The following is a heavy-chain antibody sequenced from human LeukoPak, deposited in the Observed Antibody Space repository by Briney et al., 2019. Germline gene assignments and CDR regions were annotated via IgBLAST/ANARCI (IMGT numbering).Heavy chain of an antibody. Sequence: PSETLSLTCTVSGGSISSYYWSWIRQPPGKGLEWIGEINHSGSTNYNPSLKSRVTISVDTSKNQFSLKLSSVTAADTAVYYCARGYDFWSGYSLDYWGQGTLVTVSS. CDR1: GGSISSYY. V-gene: IGHV4-34*01. CDR2: INHSGST. D-gene: IGHD3-3*01. J-gene: IGHJ4*02. CDR3: ARGYDFWSGYSLDY.